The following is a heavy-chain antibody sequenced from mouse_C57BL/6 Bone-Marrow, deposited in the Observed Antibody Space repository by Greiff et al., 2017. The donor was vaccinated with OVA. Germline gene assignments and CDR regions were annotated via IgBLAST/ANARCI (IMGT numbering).Heavy chain of an antibody. D-gene: IGHD2-3*01. CDR2: IYPRSGNT. CDR1: GYTFTSYG. Sequence: VQLQESGAELARPGASVTLSCKASGYTFTSYGISWVKQRPGQGLEWIGEIYPRSGNTYYNEKFKGKATRTADKSSSTAYMELRSLTSEDSAVYFCARNGYYPWFAYWGQGTLVTVSA. V-gene: IGHV1-81*01. J-gene: IGHJ3*01. CDR3: ARNGYYPWFAY.